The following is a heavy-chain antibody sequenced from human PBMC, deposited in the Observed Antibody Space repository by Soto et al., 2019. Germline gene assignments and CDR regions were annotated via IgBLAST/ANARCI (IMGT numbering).Heavy chain of an antibody. Sequence: SETLSLTCAVYGGSFSGYYWSWIRQPPGKGLEWIGEINHSGSTNYNPSLKSRVTISVDTSKNQFSLKLSSVTAADTAVYYCARGRYFSGGSCAREYYFDYWGQGTLVTVSA. D-gene: IGHD2-15*01. J-gene: IGHJ4*02. CDR1: GGSFSGYY. V-gene: IGHV4-34*01. CDR3: ARGRYFSGGSCAREYYFDY. CDR2: INHSGST.